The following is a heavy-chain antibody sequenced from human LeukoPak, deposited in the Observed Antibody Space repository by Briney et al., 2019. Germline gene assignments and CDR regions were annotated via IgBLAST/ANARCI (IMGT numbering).Heavy chain of an antibody. D-gene: IGHD2-2*01. J-gene: IGHJ2*01. Sequence: GGSLRLSCAASGFTFSSYGMHWVRQAPGKGLEWVAVISYDGSNKYYADSVKGRFTISRDNSKNTLYLQMNSLRAEDTAVYYCAREVPEFDLWGRGTLVTVSS. CDR2: ISYDGSNK. CDR1: GFTFSSYG. CDR3: AREVPEFDL. V-gene: IGHV3-30*03.